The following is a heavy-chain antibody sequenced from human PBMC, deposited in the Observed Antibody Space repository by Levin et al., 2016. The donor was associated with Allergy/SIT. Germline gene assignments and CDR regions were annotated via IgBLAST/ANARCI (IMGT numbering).Heavy chain of an antibody. Sequence: SETLSLTCTVSGVSVTSGGYYWSWIRQHPGKGLEWIGYIYYSGSTYYNPSLKSRFSISLDTSKNQFSLRLSSVTSADTAVYYCAREFRFGDTSGSHSGSAKYFDYWGQGTLVTVSS. CDR3: AREFRFGDTSGSHSGSAKYFDY. J-gene: IGHJ4*02. V-gene: IGHV4-31*03. CDR2: IYYSGST. D-gene: IGHD3-22*01. CDR1: GVSVTSGGYY.